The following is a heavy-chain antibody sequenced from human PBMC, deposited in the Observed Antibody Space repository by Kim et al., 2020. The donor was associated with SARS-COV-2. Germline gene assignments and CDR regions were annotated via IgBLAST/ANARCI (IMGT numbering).Heavy chain of an antibody. J-gene: IGHJ6*02. CDR1: GGTFSSYA. CDR2: IIPIFGTA. V-gene: IGHV1-69*13. D-gene: IGHD6-19*01. CDR3: ARGKPVAGVFYYYYGMDV. Sequence: SVKVSCKASGGTFSSYAISWVRQAPGQGLEWMGGIIPIFGTANYAQKFQGRVTITADESTSTAYMELSSLRSEDTAVYYCARGKPVAGVFYYYYGMDVWGQGTTVTVSS.